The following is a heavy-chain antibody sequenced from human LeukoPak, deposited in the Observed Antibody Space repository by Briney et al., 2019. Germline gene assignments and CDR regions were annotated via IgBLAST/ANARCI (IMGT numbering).Heavy chain of an antibody. D-gene: IGHD3-9*01. V-gene: IGHV7-4-1*02. CDR3: ARPYYDILTDYYDFDY. J-gene: IGHJ4*02. CDR2: INTNTGNP. Sequence: ASVKVSCKASGYTFTSYAMNWVRQAPGQGLEWMGWINTNTGNPTYAQGFTGRFVFSLDTSVSTAYLQISSLKAEDTAVYYCARPYYDILTDYYDFDYWGQGTLVTVSS. CDR1: GYTFTSYA.